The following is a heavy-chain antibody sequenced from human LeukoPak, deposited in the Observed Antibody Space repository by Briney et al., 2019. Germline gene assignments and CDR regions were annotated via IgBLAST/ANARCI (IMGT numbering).Heavy chain of an antibody. CDR2: ISSNGDNT. V-gene: IGHV3-64D*06. CDR3: VRGTGY. Sequence: GGSLRLSCSVSGFTFSTYVMHWVRQAPGKGLEYVSAISSNGDNTYYADSVKGRFTISRDNSKNTLYLQMSSLRADDTAVYYRVRGTGYWGQGTLDTVSS. J-gene: IGHJ4*02. CDR1: GFTFSTYV.